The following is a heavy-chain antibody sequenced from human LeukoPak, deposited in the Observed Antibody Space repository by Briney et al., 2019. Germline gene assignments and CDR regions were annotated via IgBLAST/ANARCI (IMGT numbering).Heavy chain of an antibody. D-gene: IGHD6-19*01. CDR2: IYYSGST. J-gene: IGHJ4*02. V-gene: IGHV4-39*01. CDR1: GGSISSSSYS. Sequence: SETLSLTCTVSGGSISSSSYSWGWIRQPPGKGLEWIGSIYYSGSTYYNPSLKGRVTISVDTSKNQFSLKLSSVTAAATAVHYCASIRVAGPAFCFDYWGQGTLVTVSP. CDR3: ASIRVAGPAFCFDY.